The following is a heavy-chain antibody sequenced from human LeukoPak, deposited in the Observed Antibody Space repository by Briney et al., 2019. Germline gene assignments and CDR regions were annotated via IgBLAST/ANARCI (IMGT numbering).Heavy chain of an antibody. Sequence: ASVWVSCKASGYTFTDFYIHWVRQAPGQGPEWVGWINPNSGGTNYALKFQGRVTMTRDTSITTVYMELSSLRSDDTAVYYCARGFCSGGSCISYDYWGQGTL. CDR3: ARGFCSGGSCISYDY. CDR1: GYTFTDFY. V-gene: IGHV1-2*02. CDR2: INPNSGGT. D-gene: IGHD2-15*01. J-gene: IGHJ4*02.